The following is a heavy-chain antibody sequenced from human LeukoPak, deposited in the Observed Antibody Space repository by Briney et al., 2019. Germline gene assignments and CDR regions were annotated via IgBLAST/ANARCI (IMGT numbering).Heavy chain of an antibody. D-gene: IGHD5-12*01. J-gene: IGHJ5*02. CDR2: IIPIFGTA. CDR3: ARWLRLVRGGYNWFDP. CDR1: GYTFTSYD. Sequence: SVKVSCKASGYTFTSYDINWVRQATGQGLEWMGGIIPIFGTANYAQKFQGRVTITADESTSTAYMELSSLRSEDTAVYYCARWLRLVRGGYNWFDPWGQGTLVTVSS. V-gene: IGHV1-69*13.